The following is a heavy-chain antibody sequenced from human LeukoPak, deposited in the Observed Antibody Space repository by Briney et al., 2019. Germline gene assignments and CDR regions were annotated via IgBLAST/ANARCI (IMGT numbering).Heavy chain of an antibody. CDR3: ARPPDYYDSSGYYY. Sequence: PGGSLRLSCAASGFTFSSYWMHWVRQAPGKGLVWVSRINSDGSTTSYADSVKGRLTISRDNAKNTLYLQMNSLRAEDTAVYYCARPPDYYDSSGYYYWGQGTLVTVSS. CDR1: GFTFSSYW. D-gene: IGHD3-22*01. V-gene: IGHV3-74*01. J-gene: IGHJ4*02. CDR2: INSDGSTT.